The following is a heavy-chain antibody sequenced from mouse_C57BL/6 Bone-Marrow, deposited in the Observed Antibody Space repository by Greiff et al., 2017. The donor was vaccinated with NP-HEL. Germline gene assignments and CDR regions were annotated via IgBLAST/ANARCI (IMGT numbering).Heavy chain of an antibody. V-gene: IGHV1-64*01. CDR1: GYTFTSYW. Sequence: QVQLKQPGAELVKPGASVKLSCKASGYTFTSYWMHWVKQRPGQGLEWIGMIHPNSGSTNYNEKFKSKATLTVDKSSSTAYMQLSSLTSEDSAVYYCARNGNYTYAMDYWGQGTSVTVSS. D-gene: IGHD2-1*01. J-gene: IGHJ4*01. CDR3: ARNGNYTYAMDY. CDR2: IHPNSGST.